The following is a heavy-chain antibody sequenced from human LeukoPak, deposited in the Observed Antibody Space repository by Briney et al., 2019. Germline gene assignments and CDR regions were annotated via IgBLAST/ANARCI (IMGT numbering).Heavy chain of an antibody. Sequence: SVTVSCKASGGTFSSYAISWVRQAPRQGLEWMGGIIPIFGTANYAQKFQGRVTITADESTSTAYMELSSLRSEDTAVYYCARSHYDSSGYYDYWGQGTLVTVSS. CDR3: ARSHYDSSGYYDY. J-gene: IGHJ4*02. D-gene: IGHD3-22*01. V-gene: IGHV1-69*13. CDR2: IIPIFGTA. CDR1: GGTFSSYA.